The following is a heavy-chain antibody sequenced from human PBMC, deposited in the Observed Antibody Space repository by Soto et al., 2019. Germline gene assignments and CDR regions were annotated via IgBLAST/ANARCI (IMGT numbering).Heavy chain of an antibody. V-gene: IGHV1-2*04. D-gene: IGHD6-13*01. J-gene: IGHJ6*02. CDR3: AREISSRWMDV. CDR1: GYTFTANY. Sequence: ASVKVSCKASGYTFTANYLHWVRQAPGQGLEWMGWINPNSGATNYAQRFQAWVTMTRDTSISTAYMELSRLTSDDTAVYYCAREISSRWMDVWGQGTTVTVSS. CDR2: INPNSGAT.